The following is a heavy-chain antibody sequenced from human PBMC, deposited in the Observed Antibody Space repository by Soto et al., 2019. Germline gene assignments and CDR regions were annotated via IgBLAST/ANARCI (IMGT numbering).Heavy chain of an antibody. CDR3: AIVVILEWNSPVRNWFEP. CDR1: GYTFTSYG. V-gene: IGHV1-18*01. Sequence: ASVKVSCKAPGYTFTSYGISWVRQAPGPGLEWMGWISAYNGNTNYAQKLQGRVTMTTDTSTSTAYMELRSLRSDDTAVYYCAIVVILEWNSPVRNWFEPWGQGTLVTVSS. D-gene: IGHD3-3*01. CDR2: ISAYNGNT. J-gene: IGHJ5*02.